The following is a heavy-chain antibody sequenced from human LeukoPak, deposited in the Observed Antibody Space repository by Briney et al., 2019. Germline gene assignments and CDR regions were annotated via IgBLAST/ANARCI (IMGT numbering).Heavy chain of an antibody. CDR1: GYTFGSYG. CDR3: AREGPGFDY. D-gene: IGHD2-8*02. Sequence: GASVKVSCKASGYTFGSYGIAWVRQAPGQGLEWMGRISGYSGDTIYSQNLQGRVIMTTETTANTAYMELRGLRSDDTAVYYCAREGPGFDYWGQGTLVTVSS. V-gene: IGHV1-18*01. CDR2: ISGYSGDT. J-gene: IGHJ4*02.